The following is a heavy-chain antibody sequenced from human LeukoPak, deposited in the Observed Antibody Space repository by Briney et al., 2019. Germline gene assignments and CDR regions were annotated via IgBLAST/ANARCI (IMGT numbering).Heavy chain of an antibody. CDR3: ARDQPPYSSSHLYYYYGMDV. CDR1: GFTVSSNY. CDR2: IYSGGST. Sequence: GGSLRLSCAASGFTVSSNYMSWVRQAPGKGLEWVSVIYSGGSTYYADSVKGRFTISRDNSKNTLYLQMNSLRAEDTAVYYCARDQPPYSSSHLYYYYGMDVWGQGTTVTVSS. J-gene: IGHJ6*02. V-gene: IGHV3-66*01. D-gene: IGHD6-13*01.